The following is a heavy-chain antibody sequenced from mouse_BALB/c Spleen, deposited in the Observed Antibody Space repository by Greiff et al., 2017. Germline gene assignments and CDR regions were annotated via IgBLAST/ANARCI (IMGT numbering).Heavy chain of an antibody. J-gene: IGHJ2*01. Sequence: EVKLMESGGGLVQPGGSRKLSCAASGFTFSSFGMHWVRQAPEKGLEWVAYISSGSSTIYYADTVKGRFTISRDNPKNTLFLQMTSLRSEDTAMYYCARADYGYDVGVDYWGQGTTLTVSS. CDR1: GFTFSSFG. CDR2: ISSGSSTI. V-gene: IGHV5-17*02. D-gene: IGHD2-2*01. CDR3: ARADYGYDVGVDY.